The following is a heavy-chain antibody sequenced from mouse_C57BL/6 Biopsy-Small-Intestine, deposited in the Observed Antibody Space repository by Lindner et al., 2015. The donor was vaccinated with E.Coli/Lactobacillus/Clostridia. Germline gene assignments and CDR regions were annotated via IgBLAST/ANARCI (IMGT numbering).Heavy chain of an antibody. J-gene: IGHJ2*01. CDR1: GFTFSDYG. V-gene: IGHV5-17*01. Sequence: EVQLQESGGGLVRPGGSLKLSCTASGFTFSDYGIYWVRQGPEKGLEWVAYISRDSSTINYADTVKGRFTISRDNAKNTLFLQMTSLRSEDTAMYYCARPLGRVYFDYWGQGTTLTVSS. CDR2: ISRDSSTI. D-gene: IGHD4-1*01. CDR3: ARPLGRVYFDY.